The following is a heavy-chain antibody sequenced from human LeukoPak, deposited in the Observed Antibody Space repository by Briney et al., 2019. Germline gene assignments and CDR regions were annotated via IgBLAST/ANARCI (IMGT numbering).Heavy chain of an antibody. V-gene: IGHV3-23*01. Sequence: GGSLRLSCAASGFIFNNYAMSWVRQAPGKGLEWVSAISESGGETYHADSVEGRFTISRDNSKNTLYLQMNSLRAEDTAVYYCAKDPSSGWGTWFDPWGQGTLVTVSS. D-gene: IGHD6-19*01. J-gene: IGHJ5*02. CDR1: GFIFNNYA. CDR3: AKDPSSGWGTWFDP. CDR2: ISESGGET.